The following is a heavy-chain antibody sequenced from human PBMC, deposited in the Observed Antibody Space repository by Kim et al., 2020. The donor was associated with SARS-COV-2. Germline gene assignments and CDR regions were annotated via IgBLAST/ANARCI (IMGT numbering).Heavy chain of an antibody. V-gene: IGHV4-59*01. CDR1: GGSISSYY. CDR3: ATDSSSWFRYYYYYGMDV. CDR2: IYYSGST. J-gene: IGHJ6*02. D-gene: IGHD6-13*01. Sequence: SETLSLTCTVSGGSISSYYWSWIRQPPGKGLEWIGYIYYSGSTNYNPSLKSRVTISVDTSKNQFSLKLSSVTAADTAVYYCATDSSSWFRYYYYYGMDVWGQGTTVIVSS.